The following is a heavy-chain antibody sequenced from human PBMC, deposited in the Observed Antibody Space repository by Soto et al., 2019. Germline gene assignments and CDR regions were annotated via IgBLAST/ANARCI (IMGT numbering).Heavy chain of an antibody. CDR2: ISGSGGST. J-gene: IGHJ5*02. CDR3: AKDSRTMSGYYLTFNWFDP. V-gene: IGHV3-23*01. D-gene: IGHD3-22*01. CDR1: GFTFSSYA. Sequence: GGSLRLSCAASGFTFSSYAMSWVRQAPGKGLEWVSAISGSGGSTYYADSVKGRFTISRDNSKNTLYLQMNSLRAEDTAVYYCAKDSRTMSGYYLTFNWFDPWGQGTLVTVSS.